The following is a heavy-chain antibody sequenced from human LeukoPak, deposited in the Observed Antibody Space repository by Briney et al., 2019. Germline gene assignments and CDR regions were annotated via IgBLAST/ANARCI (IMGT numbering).Heavy chain of an antibody. Sequence: GGSLRLSCAASGFTFSDYYMSWIRHAPGKGLEGVSYISSSGSTIYYADSVKGRFTISRDNAKNSLYLQMNSLRAEDTAVYYCARGRLRWQPDAFDIWGQGTMVTVSS. V-gene: IGHV3-11*01. J-gene: IGHJ3*02. D-gene: IGHD4-23*01. CDR3: ARGRLRWQPDAFDI. CDR1: GFTFSDYY. CDR2: ISSSGSTI.